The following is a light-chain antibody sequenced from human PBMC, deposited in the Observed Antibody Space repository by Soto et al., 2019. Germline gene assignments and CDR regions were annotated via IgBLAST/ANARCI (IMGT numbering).Light chain of an antibody. CDR3: QQYSNWPSWT. CDR1: QSVSSF. J-gene: IGKJ1*01. V-gene: IGKV3-15*01. CDR2: GAS. Sequence: EKVMTQSPATLSMSPGERATLSCRASQSVSSFLAWYQQKPGQAPRLLIYGASTRATGIPARFSGSGSGTEFTLTISSLQSEDFAVYYWQQYSNWPSWTFGQGPKV.